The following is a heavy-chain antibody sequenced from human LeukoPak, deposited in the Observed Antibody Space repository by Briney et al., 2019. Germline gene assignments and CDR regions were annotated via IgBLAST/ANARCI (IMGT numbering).Heavy chain of an antibody. CDR1: GGSISSSSYY. D-gene: IGHD2-15*01. CDR2: IYYSGST. CDR3: ARVKMEFCGGSCVESYYYYYGMDV. J-gene: IGHJ6*02. Sequence: SETLSLTCTVSGGSISSSSYYWGWIRQPPGKGLEWIGSIYYSGSTYYNPSLKSRVTISVDTSKNQFSLKLSSVTAADTAVYYCARVKMEFCGGSCVESYYYYYGMDVWGQGTTVTVSS. V-gene: IGHV4-39*07.